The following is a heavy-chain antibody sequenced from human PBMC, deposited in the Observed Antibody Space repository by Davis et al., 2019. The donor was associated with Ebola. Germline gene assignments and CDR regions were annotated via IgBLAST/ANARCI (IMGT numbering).Heavy chain of an antibody. CDR3: AKGTYKTMVRGLITFDY. V-gene: IGHV3-23*01. CDR1: GFHSVTYA. Sequence: GGSLRLSFPASGFHSVTYAMNWVRQTPGQGLECSPAISGGVISTYYADSVEGRFTISRDNSKNTLYLQMSSLRADDTAVYYCAKGTYKTMVRGLITFDYWGQGTLITVSS. D-gene: IGHD3-10*01. J-gene: IGHJ4*02. CDR2: ISGGVIST.